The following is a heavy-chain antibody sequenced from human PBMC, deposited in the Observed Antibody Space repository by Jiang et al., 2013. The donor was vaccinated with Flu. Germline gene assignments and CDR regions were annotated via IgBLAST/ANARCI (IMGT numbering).Heavy chain of an antibody. CDR2: IYYSGST. V-gene: IGHV4-31*03. D-gene: IGHD6-19*01. J-gene: IGHJ3*02. CDR1: GGSISSGGYY. CDR3: ARGGSSGWNDAFDI. Sequence: LTCTVSGGSISSGGYYWSWIRQHPGKGLEWIGYIYYSGSTYYNPSLKSRVTISVDTSKNQFSLKLSSVTAADTAVYYCARGGSSGWNDAFDIWGQGTMVTVSS.